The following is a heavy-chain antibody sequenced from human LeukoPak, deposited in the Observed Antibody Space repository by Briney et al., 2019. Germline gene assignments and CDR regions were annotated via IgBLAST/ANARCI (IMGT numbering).Heavy chain of an antibody. CDR3: AGTKATSGFLDY. J-gene: IGHJ4*02. D-gene: IGHD5-12*01. CDR1: GFTFSNYG. Sequence: GGCLRLSRAASGFTFSNYGMHCVPRARGQGLGGVTVLWYDGSNKYSAASPRGRFTIPRDNSKNTLYLPMNSLRAEDTAVDYCAGTKATSGFLDYWGQGTLVTVSS. V-gene: IGHV3-33*01. CDR2: LWYDGSNK.